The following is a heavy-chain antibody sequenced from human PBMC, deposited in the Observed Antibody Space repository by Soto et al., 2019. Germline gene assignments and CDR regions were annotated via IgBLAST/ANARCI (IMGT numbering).Heavy chain of an antibody. D-gene: IGHD1-1*01. J-gene: IGHJ5*02. CDR1: GYTFTSYG. CDR2: ISGYDGNT. V-gene: IGHV1-18*01. CDR3: ARHNSQWPNGFYP. Sequence: ASVRVSCKASGYTFTSYGISWVRQAPGQGLEWVGWISGYDGNTDYAHKFRGRVTMTTDTSTNTAYMDLRSLRSDDTAVYYCARHNSQWPNGFYPWGQGTPVTVSS.